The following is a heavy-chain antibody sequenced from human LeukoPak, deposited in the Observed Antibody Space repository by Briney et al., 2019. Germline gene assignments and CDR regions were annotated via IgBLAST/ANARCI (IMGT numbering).Heavy chain of an antibody. Sequence: GGSLRLSCAASGFTFSSYSMNWVRQAPGKGREWVSYISSSSSTIYYADSVKGRFTISRDNAKNSLYLQMNSLRAEDTAVYYCARDPGRWELPPYFDYWGQGPLVTVSS. CDR3: ARDPGRWELPPYFDY. J-gene: IGHJ4*02. CDR2: ISSSSSTI. CDR1: GFTFSSYS. D-gene: IGHD1-26*01. V-gene: IGHV3-48*01.